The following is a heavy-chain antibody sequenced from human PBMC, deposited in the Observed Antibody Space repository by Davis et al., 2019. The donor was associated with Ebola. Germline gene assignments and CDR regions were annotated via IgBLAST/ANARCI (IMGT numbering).Heavy chain of an antibody. J-gene: IGHJ6*02. Sequence: GESLKISCAASGFTVSSNYMSWVRQAPGKGLEWVSVIYSGGSTYYADSVKGRFTISRDNSKNTLYLQMNSLRAEDTAVYYCARDRELWFGDMFYYYYYGMDVWGQGTTVTVSS. CDR3: ARDRELWFGDMFYYYYYGMDV. V-gene: IGHV3-53*01. CDR2: IYSGGST. D-gene: IGHD3-10*01. CDR1: GFTVSSNY.